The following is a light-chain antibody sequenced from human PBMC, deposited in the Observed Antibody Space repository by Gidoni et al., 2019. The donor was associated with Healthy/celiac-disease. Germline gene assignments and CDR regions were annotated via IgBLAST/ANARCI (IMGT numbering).Light chain of an antibody. J-gene: IGKJ1*01. CDR3: QQYNNWPPWT. CDR1: QRVSNN. CDR2: AAS. Sequence: EIVMTQSPATLSVSAGERATLSCRASQRVSNNLAWYQQKPGQAPRLLIYAASTRATGIPARFSGSGSGTEFTLTISSLQSEDFAVYYCQQYNNWPPWTFGQGTKVEIK. V-gene: IGKV3-15*01.